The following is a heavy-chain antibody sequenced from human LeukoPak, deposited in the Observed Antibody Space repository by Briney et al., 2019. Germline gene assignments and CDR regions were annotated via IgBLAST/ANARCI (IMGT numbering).Heavy chain of an antibody. D-gene: IGHD1-26*01. J-gene: IGHJ4*02. CDR2: IYYSGST. Sequence: SETLSLTCTVSGGSISSSSYYWGWIRQPPGKGLEWIGSIYYSGSTYYNPSLKSRVTISVDTSKNQFSLKLSSVTAADTAVYYCSGSYYYGQFDYWGQGTLVTVSS. CDR1: GGSISSSSYY. CDR3: SGSYYYGQFDY. V-gene: IGHV4-39*01.